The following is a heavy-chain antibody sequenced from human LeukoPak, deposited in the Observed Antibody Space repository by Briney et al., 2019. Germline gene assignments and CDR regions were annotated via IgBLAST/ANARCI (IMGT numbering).Heavy chain of an antibody. Sequence: SETLSLTCTVSGGSISSYYWSWIRQPPGKGLEWIGYIYYSGSTNYNPSLKSRVTISVDTSKNQFSLKLSSVTAADTAVYYCARDSLGPASDAFDIWGQGTMVTVSS. V-gene: IGHV4-59*01. D-gene: IGHD3-16*01. CDR3: ARDSLGPASDAFDI. J-gene: IGHJ3*02. CDR1: GGSISSYY. CDR2: IYYSGST.